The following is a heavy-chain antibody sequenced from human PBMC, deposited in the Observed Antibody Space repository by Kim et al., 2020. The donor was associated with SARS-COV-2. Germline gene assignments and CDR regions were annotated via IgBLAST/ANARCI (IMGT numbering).Heavy chain of an antibody. CDR2: ISSSGSTI. CDR3: AGGSDRNYAIFGGGMDV. CDR1: GFTFSDYY. D-gene: IGHD1-7*01. J-gene: IGHJ6*02. V-gene: IGHV3-11*01. Sequence: GGSLRLSCAASGFTFSDYYMSWIRQAPGKGLEWVSYISSSGSTIYHADSVKGRFTISRDNAKNSLYLHMTSLRAEDTAVYYWAGGSDRNYAIFGGGMDVWGQGTTVTVSS.